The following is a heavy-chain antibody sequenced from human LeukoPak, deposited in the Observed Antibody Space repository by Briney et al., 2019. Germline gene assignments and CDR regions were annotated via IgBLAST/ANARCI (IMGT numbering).Heavy chain of an antibody. CDR2: ISYDGSNK. Sequence: GGSLRLSCAASGFTFSTYAMHWVRQAPGKGLEWVAVISYDGSNKYYADSVKGRFTISRDTSKNTLYLQMNSLSAEDTAIYYCTREVDAFDIWGQGTMVTVSS. V-gene: IGHV3-30-3*01. CDR1: GFTFSTYA. CDR3: TREVDAFDI. J-gene: IGHJ3*02.